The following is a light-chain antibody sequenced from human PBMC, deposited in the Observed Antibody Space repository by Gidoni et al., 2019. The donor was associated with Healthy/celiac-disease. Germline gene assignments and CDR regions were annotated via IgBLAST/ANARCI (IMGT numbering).Light chain of an antibody. V-gene: IGLV2-14*01. J-gene: IGLJ1*01. CDR2: DVS. Sequence: QSALTQPASVTGSPGQSLTISCTGTSSDVGGYNYVSWYQQHPGKAPKLMIYDVSNRPSGVSNRFSGSKSGNTASLTISGLQAEDEADYYCISYTSSSTLGVFGTGTKVTVL. CDR3: ISYTSSSTLGV. CDR1: SSDVGGYNY.